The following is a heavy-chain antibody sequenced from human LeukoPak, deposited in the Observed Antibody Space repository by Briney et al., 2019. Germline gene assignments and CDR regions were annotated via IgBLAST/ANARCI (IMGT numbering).Heavy chain of an antibody. CDR3: ARLVARDSSGSYIAFDI. CDR2: IFYSGST. CDR1: GGSISSYY. Sequence: PSETLSLTCTVSGGSISSYYWSWIRQPPGKGLEWIGYIFYSGSTNYNPSLKSRVTISVDTSKNQPSLKLTSVTAADTAVYYCARLVARDSSGSYIAFDIWGQGTMVTVSS. D-gene: IGHD3-22*01. V-gene: IGHV4-59*01. J-gene: IGHJ3*02.